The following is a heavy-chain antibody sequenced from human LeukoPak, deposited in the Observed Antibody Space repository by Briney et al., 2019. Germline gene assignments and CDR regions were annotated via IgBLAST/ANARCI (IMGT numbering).Heavy chain of an antibody. D-gene: IGHD4-17*01. CDR1: GFTFSSYW. CDR2: ISSSSYI. J-gene: IGHJ4*02. Sequence: PGGSLRLSCAASGFTFSSYWIHWVRQAPGKGLVWVSSISSSSYIYYADSVKGRFTISRDNAKNSLYLQMNSLRAEDTAVYYCASMTTVTTFDYWGQGTLVTVSS. CDR3: ASMTTVTTFDY. V-gene: IGHV3-21*06.